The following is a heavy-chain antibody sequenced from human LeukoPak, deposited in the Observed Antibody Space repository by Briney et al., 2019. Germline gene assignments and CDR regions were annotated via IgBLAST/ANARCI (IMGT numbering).Heavy chain of an antibody. V-gene: IGHV4-34*01. CDR2: SGESGGT. Sequence: SETLSLTCAVYGGSLSGHYWSWIRQSPEKGLEWIGESGESGGTKFNPSLKSRVTISVDTSKNQFSLKLSSVTAADTAVYYCAGAGDDSSGYYFDYWGQGTLVTVSS. J-gene: IGHJ4*02. CDR3: AGAGDDSSGYYFDY. D-gene: IGHD3-22*01. CDR1: GGSLSGHY.